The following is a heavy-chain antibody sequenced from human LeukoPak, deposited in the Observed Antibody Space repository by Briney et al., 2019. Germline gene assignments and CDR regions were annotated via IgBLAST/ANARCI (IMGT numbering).Heavy chain of an antibody. V-gene: IGHV3-48*04. CDR2: ISGSSTTI. D-gene: IGHD1-7*01. J-gene: IGHJ6*03. CDR3: ARNRFPITGTTNNYYYMDV. Sequence: GGSLRLSCAASGFIFSSYSMNWVRQAPGKGLEWLSYISGSSTTIYYADSVKGRFTISRDNAKNSLYLQMNSLKAEDTAVYYCARNRFPITGTTNNYYYMDVWGKGTTVTVSS. CDR1: GFIFSSYS.